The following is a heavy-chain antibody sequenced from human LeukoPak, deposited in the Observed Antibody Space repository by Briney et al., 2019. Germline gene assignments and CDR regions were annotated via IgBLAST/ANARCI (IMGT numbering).Heavy chain of an antibody. CDR3: ARDNSGLAAARPGWFDP. Sequence: ASVKVACKASGYTFTCYGISWVRQAPGQGLEWMGWISAYNGNTNYAQKLQGRVTMTTDTSTSTAYMELRSLRSDDTAVYYCARDNSGLAAARPGWFDPWGQGTLVTVSS. D-gene: IGHD6-25*01. V-gene: IGHV1-18*01. J-gene: IGHJ5*02. CDR2: ISAYNGNT. CDR1: GYTFTCYG.